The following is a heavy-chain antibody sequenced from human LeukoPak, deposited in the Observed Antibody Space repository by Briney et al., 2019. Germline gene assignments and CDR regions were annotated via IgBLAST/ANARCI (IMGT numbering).Heavy chain of an antibody. J-gene: IGHJ4*02. V-gene: IGHV3-30*03. CDR1: GFTFSSYG. D-gene: IGHD6-19*01. CDR2: ISYDGSNK. CDR3: SRDTYWLAYLFDF. Sequence: GGSLRLSCAASGFTFSSYGMHWVRQAPGKGLEWVAVISYDGSNKYYADSVKGRFTISRDNSKNTLFLQVNSLRAEDTAVYYCSRDTYWLAYLFDFWGQGTLVTVSS.